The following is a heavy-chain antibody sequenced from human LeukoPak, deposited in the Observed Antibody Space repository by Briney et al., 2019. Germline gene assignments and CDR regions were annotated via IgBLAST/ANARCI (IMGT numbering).Heavy chain of an antibody. V-gene: IGHV3-23*01. CDR1: GFTFSSYA. CDR3: AKVGSRMVRGVINWFDP. D-gene: IGHD3-10*01. CDR2: ISGSGGST. J-gene: IGHJ5*02. Sequence: GGSLRLSCAASGFTFSSYAMSWVRQAPGKGLEWVSAISGSGGSTYYADSVKGRFTVSRDNSKNTLYLQMNSLRAEDTAVYYCAKVGSRMVRGVINWFDPWGQGTLVTVSS.